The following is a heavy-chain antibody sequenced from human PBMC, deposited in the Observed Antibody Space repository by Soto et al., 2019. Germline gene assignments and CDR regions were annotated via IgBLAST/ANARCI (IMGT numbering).Heavy chain of an antibody. CDR3: ARHQVTMVRGGSYYYYYYGMDV. J-gene: IGHJ6*02. V-gene: IGHV1-69*13. Sequence: SVKLSCKASGGTFSSYAISWVRQAPGQGLEWMGGIIPIFGTANYAQKFQGRVTITADESTSTAYMELSSLRSEDTAVYYCARHQVTMVRGGSYYYYYYGMDVWGQGATVTVSS. CDR2: IIPIFGTA. CDR1: GGTFSSYA. D-gene: IGHD3-10*01.